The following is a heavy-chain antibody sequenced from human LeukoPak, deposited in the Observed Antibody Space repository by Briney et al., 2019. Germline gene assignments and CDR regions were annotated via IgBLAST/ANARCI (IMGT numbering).Heavy chain of an antibody. Sequence: PSETLSLTCAVYGGSFSGYYWSWIRQPPGKGLDWIGEINHSGSTNYNPSLKSRVTISVDTSKNQFSLKLSSVTAADTAVYYCARETLRFLGWLSPPHAFDIWGQGTMVTVSS. D-gene: IGHD3-3*01. CDR3: ARETLRFLGWLSPPHAFDI. CDR2: INHSGST. J-gene: IGHJ3*02. CDR1: GGSFSGYY. V-gene: IGHV4-34*01.